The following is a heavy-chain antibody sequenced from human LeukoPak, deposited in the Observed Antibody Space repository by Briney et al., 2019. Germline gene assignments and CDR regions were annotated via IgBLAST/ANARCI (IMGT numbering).Heavy chain of an antibody. CDR3: ARDYYDSSVALNY. D-gene: IGHD3-22*01. CDR1: GYTFTSYD. Sequence: ASVKVSCKASGYTFTSYDINWVRQATGQGLEWMGWTNPNSGNTGYAQKFQGRVTMTRNTSISTAYMELSSLRSEDTAVYYCARDYYDSSVALNYWGQGTLVTVSS. J-gene: IGHJ4*02. V-gene: IGHV1-8*01. CDR2: TNPNSGNT.